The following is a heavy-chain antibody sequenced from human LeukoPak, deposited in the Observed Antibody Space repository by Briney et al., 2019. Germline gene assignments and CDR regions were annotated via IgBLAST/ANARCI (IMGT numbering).Heavy chain of an antibody. J-gene: IGHJ4*02. CDR3: AKDHDNDDYPCLDQ. Sequence: GGSLSLSCAASGFTFSRLAMTWVRQARGKGLEWVSTISASGPYYADAVRDRFIISSDNSSNTLCLQMDSLRAEDTAVYYCAKDHDNDDYPCLDQWGLGTLVTVSS. V-gene: IGHV3-23*01. CDR2: ISASGP. CDR1: GFTFSRLA. D-gene: IGHD3-16*01.